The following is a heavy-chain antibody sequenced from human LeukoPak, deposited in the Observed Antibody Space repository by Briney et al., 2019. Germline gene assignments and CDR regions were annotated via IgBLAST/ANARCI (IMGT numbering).Heavy chain of an antibody. V-gene: IGHV4-31*03. CDR1: GGSISSGGYY. Sequence: PSQTLSLTCTVSGGSISSGGYYWSWIRQHPGKGLEWIGYIYYSGSTYYNPSLKSRVTISVDTSKNQFSLKLSSVTAADTAVYYCARGGVDTAEDYRAFDIWGQGTMVTVSS. CDR2: IYYSGST. J-gene: IGHJ3*02. CDR3: ARGGVDTAEDYRAFDI. D-gene: IGHD5-18*01.